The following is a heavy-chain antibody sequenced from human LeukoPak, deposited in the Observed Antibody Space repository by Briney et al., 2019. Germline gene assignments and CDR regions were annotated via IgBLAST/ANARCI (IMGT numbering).Heavy chain of an antibody. J-gene: IGHJ4*02. CDR2: IYYSGST. CDR1: GDSISTYY. Sequence: SETLSLTCTVSGDSISTYYWTWIRQPPGKGLEWIGYIYYSGSTYYNPSLKSRVTISVDTSKNQFSLKLSSVTAADTAVYYCARSMRANGDHEPYHFDYWGQGTLVTVSS. CDR3: ARSMRANGDHEPYHFDY. D-gene: IGHD4-17*01. V-gene: IGHV4-30-4*08.